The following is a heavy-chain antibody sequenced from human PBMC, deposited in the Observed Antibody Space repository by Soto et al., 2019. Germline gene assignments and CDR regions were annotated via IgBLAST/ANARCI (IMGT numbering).Heavy chain of an antibody. D-gene: IGHD2-15*01. Sequence: GGSLRLSCAASGFTFSSYSMNWVRQAPGKGLEWVSYISSSSSTIYYADSVKGRFTISRDNAKNSLYLQMNSLGAEDTAVYYCARGCSGGSCYLTWNYWGQGTLVTVSS. J-gene: IGHJ4*02. CDR2: ISSSSSTI. V-gene: IGHV3-48*01. CDR3: ARGCSGGSCYLTWNY. CDR1: GFTFSSYS.